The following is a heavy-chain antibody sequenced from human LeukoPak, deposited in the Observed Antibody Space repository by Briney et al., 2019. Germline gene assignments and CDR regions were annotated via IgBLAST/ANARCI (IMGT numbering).Heavy chain of an antibody. Sequence: ASVKVSCKASGYTFTNYGINWVRQAPGQGLEWMGWISSYNANTFYAHKLQGRLTLTTDASASTAYMELRSLRSDDTAVYYCARDSFHPGGSPKFTFDYWGQGTLVTVSS. CDR3: ARDSFHPGGSPKFTFDY. CDR2: ISSYNANT. V-gene: IGHV1-18*01. J-gene: IGHJ4*02. D-gene: IGHD2-15*01. CDR1: GYTFTNYG.